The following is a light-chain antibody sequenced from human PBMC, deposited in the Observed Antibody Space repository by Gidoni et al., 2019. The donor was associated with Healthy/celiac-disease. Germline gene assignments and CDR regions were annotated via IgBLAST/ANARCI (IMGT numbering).Light chain of an antibody. J-gene: IGKJ4*01. CDR3: QQYKNWTPLT. Sequence: EIVRTQSPATLSVSPGERATLSCSCSQSVSSNLAGYQQKHGHAPRLLIYCASTRATGIPARFSGSGSGTEFSITISSLQSEDFAVYYCQQYKNWTPLTFXGXIKVEIK. CDR2: CAS. V-gene: IGKV3-15*01. CDR1: QSVSSN.